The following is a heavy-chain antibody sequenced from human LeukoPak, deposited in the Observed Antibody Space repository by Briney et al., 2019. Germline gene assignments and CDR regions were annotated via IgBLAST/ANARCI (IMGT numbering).Heavy chain of an antibody. V-gene: IGHV3-64D*09. D-gene: IGHD6-6*01. J-gene: IGHJ5*02. CDR3: VRLLEYSSSSRWFDP. CDR2: ISSNGGST. CDR1: GFTFSSYA. Sequence: GGSLRLSCSASGFTFSSYAMHWVRQAPGKGLEYVSAISSNGGSTYYADSVKGRFTISRDNSKNTLYLQMSSLRAEDTAVYYRVRLLEYSSSSRWFDPWGQGTLVTVSS.